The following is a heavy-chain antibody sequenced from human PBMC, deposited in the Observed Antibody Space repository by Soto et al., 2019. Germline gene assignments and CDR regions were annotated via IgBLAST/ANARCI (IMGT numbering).Heavy chain of an antibody. D-gene: IGHD2-15*01. Sequence: QVQLVQSGAEVKKPGSSVKVSCKASGGTFSSYAISWVRQAPGQGLEWMGGIIPIFGTANYAQKFQGRVTITADESTSTAYMEVSSLRAEDTAVYYCARGACSGGSCYSGLSRGYYYYGMDVWGQGTTVTVSS. CDR1: GGTFSSYA. V-gene: IGHV1-69*01. J-gene: IGHJ6*02. CDR3: ARGACSGGSCYSGLSRGYYYYGMDV. CDR2: IIPIFGTA.